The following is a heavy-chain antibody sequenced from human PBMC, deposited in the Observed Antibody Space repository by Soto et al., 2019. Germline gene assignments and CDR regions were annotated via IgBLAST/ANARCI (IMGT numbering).Heavy chain of an antibody. CDR3: AKDVVSRDGVWLAHD. V-gene: IGHV3-23*01. J-gene: IGHJ1*01. CDR1: GFSFSDYA. D-gene: IGHD5-12*01. Sequence: VQLLESGGGLVQPGGSLRLSGAASGFSFSDYAMIWVRQAPGKGLEWVSGLYGSGGGIHYADSVKGRFTISRDNHANSVYLQMNSLRVEDTAIYYCAKDVVSRDGVWLAHDWGQGTVVTVSS. CDR2: LYGSGGGI.